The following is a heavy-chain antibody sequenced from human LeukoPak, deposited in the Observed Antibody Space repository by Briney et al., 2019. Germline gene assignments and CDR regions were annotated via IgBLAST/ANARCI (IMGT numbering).Heavy chain of an antibody. D-gene: IGHD2-15*01. V-gene: IGHV4-4*07. J-gene: IGHJ3*02. CDR1: GGSINNYY. CDR2: IYTRGST. Sequence: SETLSLTCTVSGGSINNYYWSWIRQPAGKGLEWIGRIYTRGSTNYNPSLKSRVTMSVDTSKNQFSLKLSSVTAADTAVYYCARGRYCSADICSGGDAFDIWGRGTMVSVSS. CDR3: ARGRYCSADICSGGDAFDI.